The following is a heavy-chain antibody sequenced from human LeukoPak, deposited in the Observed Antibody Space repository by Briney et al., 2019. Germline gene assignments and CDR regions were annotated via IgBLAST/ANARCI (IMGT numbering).Heavy chain of an antibody. Sequence: RTGGSLRLSCAASGFTFSSYWMSWVRQAPGKGLEWVANIKQDGSEKYYVDSVKGRFTISRDNAKNSLYLQMKSLRAEDTAVYYCARYGYSSSWYGYYYYGMDVWGQGTTVTVSS. CDR3: ARYGYSSSWYGYYYYGMDV. V-gene: IGHV3-7*01. D-gene: IGHD6-13*01. CDR1: GFTFSSYW. J-gene: IGHJ6*02. CDR2: IKQDGSEK.